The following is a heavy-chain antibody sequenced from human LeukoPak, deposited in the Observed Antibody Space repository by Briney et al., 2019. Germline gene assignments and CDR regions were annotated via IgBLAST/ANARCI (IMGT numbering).Heavy chain of an antibody. CDR1: GGSISSYY. V-gene: IGHV3-21*01. CDR3: AREREYNYGHMLGY. Sequence: ETLSLTCTVSGGSISSYYMSWIRQAPGKGLEWVSSISSSSIYIYYADSVKGRFTISRDNAKNSLYLQMNSLRAEDTAVYYCAREREYNYGHMLGYWGQGTLVTVSS. CDR2: ISSSSIYI. J-gene: IGHJ4*02. D-gene: IGHD5-18*01.